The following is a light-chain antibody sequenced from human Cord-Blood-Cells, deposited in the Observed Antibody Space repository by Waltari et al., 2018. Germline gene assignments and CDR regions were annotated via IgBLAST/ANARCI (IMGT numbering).Light chain of an antibody. CDR1: SSDVGGYNY. V-gene: IGLV2-14*01. CDR3: SSYTSSSTLV. CDR2: DGS. J-gene: IGLJ3*02. Sequence: QSALTQPASVSGSPGQSITISCTGTSSDVGGYNYVSWYQQHPGKAPKRMIYDGSNRPSGVSNRFSGSKSGNTASLTSSGLQAEDEAEYYCSSYTSSSTLVFGGGTKLTVL.